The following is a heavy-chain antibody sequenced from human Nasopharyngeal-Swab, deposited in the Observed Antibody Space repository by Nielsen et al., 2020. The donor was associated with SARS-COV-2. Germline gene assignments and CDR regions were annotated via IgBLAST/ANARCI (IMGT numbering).Heavy chain of an antibody. CDR1: GFTFSNYS. V-gene: IGHV3-48*04. J-gene: IGHJ5*02. Sequence: GESLKISCAASGFTFSNYSMNWVRQAPGKGLEWISYISGSSGIIYYADSVKGRFTISRDNAKNSLYLQMNSLRAEDTAVYYCAREDCSGGSCPIDPWGQGTLVTVSS. D-gene: IGHD2-15*01. CDR2: ISGSSGII. CDR3: AREDCSGGSCPIDP.